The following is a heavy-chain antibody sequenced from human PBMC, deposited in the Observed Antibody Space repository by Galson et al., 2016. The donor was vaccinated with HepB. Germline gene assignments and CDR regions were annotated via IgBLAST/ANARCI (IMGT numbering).Heavy chain of an antibody. V-gene: IGHV4-59*01. CDR2: IYHTGST. CDR3: ARVYSSDWYSSFDS. CDR1: GASMNRFY. D-gene: IGHD6-19*01. Sequence: SETLSLTCTVSGASMNRFYWSWIRQPPGKGLEWIGYIYHTGSTNYNPSVKSRVTISVDMSKNQFSLKLTSMTAADTAVYYCARVYSSDWYSSFDSWGQGTLVPVSP. J-gene: IGHJ4*02.